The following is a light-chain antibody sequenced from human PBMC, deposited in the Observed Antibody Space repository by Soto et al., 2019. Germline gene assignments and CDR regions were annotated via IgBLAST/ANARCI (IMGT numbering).Light chain of an antibody. CDR2: KVS. CDR1: QNMSPW. Sequence: ILITQSPSTLSASVGDRVTITFRASQNMSPWLAWYQQKPGKAPKFLIYKVSNLESGVPSRFSGSGSGTEFTLTISSLQPDDFATYYCQQYHTYSTFGQGTKVDIK. J-gene: IGKJ1*01. V-gene: IGKV1-5*03. CDR3: QQYHTYST.